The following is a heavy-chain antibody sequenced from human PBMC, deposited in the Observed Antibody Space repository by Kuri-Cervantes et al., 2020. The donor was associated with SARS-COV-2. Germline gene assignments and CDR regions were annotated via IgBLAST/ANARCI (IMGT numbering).Heavy chain of an antibody. CDR3: ARDSQYYDFWSGYYPPYYYYGMDV. CDR2: ISPSDGNT. V-gene: IGHV3-23*01. CDR1: GFTFSSYA. Sequence: GGSLRLSCAASGFTFSSYAMSWVRQAPGKGLEWVSSISPSDGNTFYADSVKGRFTISRDNSKNTFFLQMNSLRAEDTAVYYCARDSQYYDFWSGYYPPYYYYGMDVWGQGTTVTVSS. D-gene: IGHD3-3*01. J-gene: IGHJ6*02.